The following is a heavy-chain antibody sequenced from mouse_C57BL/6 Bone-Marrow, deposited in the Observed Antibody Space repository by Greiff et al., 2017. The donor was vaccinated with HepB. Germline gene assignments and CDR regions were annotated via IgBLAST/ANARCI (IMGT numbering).Heavy chain of an antibody. CDR2: IDPEDGET. D-gene: IGHD2-2*01. CDR3: ARRPLWLRRGRARDYYAMDY. Sequence: VQLKQSGAELVKPGASVKLSCTASGFNIKDYYMHWVKQRTEQGLEWIGRIDPEDGETKYAPKFPGKATITAATSSNTAYLQLSSLTSEDTAVYYCARRPLWLRRGRARDYYAMDYWGQGTSVTVSS. V-gene: IGHV14-2*01. CDR1: GFNIKDYY. J-gene: IGHJ4*01.